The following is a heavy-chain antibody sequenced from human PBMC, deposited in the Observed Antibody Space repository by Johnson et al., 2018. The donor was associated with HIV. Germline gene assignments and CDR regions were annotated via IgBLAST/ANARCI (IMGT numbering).Heavy chain of an antibody. J-gene: IGHJ3*02. Sequence: VQLVESGGDVVQPGRSLRLSCAASGFTFSTYTMHWVRQAPGKGLEWVAVRSFDENNKVYADSVKGRFTISRDNSKNTLFLHMNSLRTEDTAIYYCARVGVSGYDLAAFDIWGRGTMVTVSS. CDR3: ARVGVSGYDLAAFDI. V-gene: IGHV3-30-3*01. CDR2: RSFDENNK. CDR1: GFTFSTYT. D-gene: IGHD5-12*01.